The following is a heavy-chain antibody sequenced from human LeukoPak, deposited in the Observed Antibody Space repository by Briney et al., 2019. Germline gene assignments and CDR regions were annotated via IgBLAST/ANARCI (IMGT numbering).Heavy chain of an antibody. CDR2: INSDGSST. Sequence: GGSLRLSCAASGFTFSSYSMNWVRQAPGKGLVWVSRINSDGSSTSYADSVKGRFTISRDNSKNTLYLQMNSLRAEDTAVYYCARDKAVVVPAYFDYWGQGTLVTVSS. CDR3: ARDKAVVVPAYFDY. D-gene: IGHD2-2*01. CDR1: GFTFSSYS. J-gene: IGHJ4*02. V-gene: IGHV3-74*01.